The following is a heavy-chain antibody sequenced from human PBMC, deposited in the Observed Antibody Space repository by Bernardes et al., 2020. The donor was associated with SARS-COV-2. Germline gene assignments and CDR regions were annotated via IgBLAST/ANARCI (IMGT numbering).Heavy chain of an antibody. J-gene: IGHJ4*02. Sequence: ASVKVSCMASGYTFTNYGISWVRQAPGQGLEWMGWISAFNGNTNYAQKLQGRVTMTTDTSTSTAYMELRSLRSDDTAVYYCARYYYDSSGYYSPDYWGQGTLVTVSS. CDR2: ISAFNGNT. CDR3: ARYYYDSSGYYSPDY. CDR1: GYTFTNYG. V-gene: IGHV1-18*01. D-gene: IGHD3-22*01.